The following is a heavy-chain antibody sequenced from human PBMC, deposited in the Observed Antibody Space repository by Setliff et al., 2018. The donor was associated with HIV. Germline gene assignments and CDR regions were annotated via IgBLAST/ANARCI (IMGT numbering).Heavy chain of an antibody. D-gene: IGHD2-2*01. J-gene: IGHJ5*02. CDR1: GYIFTNFG. CDR2: VSPYNGHT. CDR3: ARWSCGRATCYDSPYNWFEP. Sequence: ASVKVSCKASGYIFTNFGVGWVRQAPGQGLEWMGWVSPYNGHTNYAQKFQGRVTMSTGTSTSTIYMELTSLRSDDTAIYYCARWSCGRATCYDSPYNWFEPWGQGTLVTVSS. V-gene: IGHV1-18*01.